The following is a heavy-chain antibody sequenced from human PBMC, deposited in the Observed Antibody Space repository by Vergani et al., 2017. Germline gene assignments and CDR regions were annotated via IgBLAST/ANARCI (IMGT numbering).Heavy chain of an antibody. CDR3: ARASGMDYFDY. CDR2: IYYSGST. V-gene: IGHV4-59*11. Sequence: QVQLQESGPGLVKPSETLSLTCTVSGGSISSHYWSWIRQPPGKGLEWIGYIYYSGSTNYNPSLKSRVTISVDTSKNQFSLKLSSVTAADTAVYYCARASGMDYFDYWGQGTLVTVSS. D-gene: IGHD1-26*01. J-gene: IGHJ4*02. CDR1: GGSISSHY.